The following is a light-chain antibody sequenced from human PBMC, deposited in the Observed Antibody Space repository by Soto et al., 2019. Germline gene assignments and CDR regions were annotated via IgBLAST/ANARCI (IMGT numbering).Light chain of an antibody. CDR2: WVS. CDR1: YSGVVDYKY. V-gene: IGLV2-14*01. J-gene: IGLJ1*01. Sequence: SFLTDASSLCFSPGHSMTVFCHGTYSGVVDYKYVSWYQQVPGTAPKLLIYWVSNRPSGVSDRFYGSKSGITASITIPGLQDEDEADYHWSSYTNPYNPTTNSTTIIFGNGKKVPVL. CDR3: SSYTNPYNPTTNSTTII.